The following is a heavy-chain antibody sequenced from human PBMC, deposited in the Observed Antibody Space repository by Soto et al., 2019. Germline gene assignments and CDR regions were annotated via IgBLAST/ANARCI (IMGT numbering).Heavy chain of an antibody. CDR1: GGSISSSNW. CDR3: ARDVSRSWASDY. D-gene: IGHD2-15*01. Sequence: QVQLQESGPGLVKPSGTLSLTCAVSGGSISSSNWWSWVRQPPGKGLEWIGEIYHSGSTNYNPSRKSRVTISVDKSKNQFALKLGSVTAADTAGYGCARDVSRSWASDYWGQGTLVTVSA. J-gene: IGHJ4*02. CDR2: IYHSGST. V-gene: IGHV4-4*01.